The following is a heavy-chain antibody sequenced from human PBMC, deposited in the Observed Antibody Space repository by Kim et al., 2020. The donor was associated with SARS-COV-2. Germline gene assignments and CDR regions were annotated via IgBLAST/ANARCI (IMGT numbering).Heavy chain of an antibody. J-gene: IGHJ6*02. V-gene: IGHV1-18*01. CDR1: GYTFTSYG. Sequence: ASVKVSCKASGYTFTSYGISWVRQAPGQGLEWMGWISAYNGNTNYAQKLQGRVTMTTDTSTSTAYMELRSLRSDDTAVYYCARDGSGWERVYYYYGMDVWGQGTTVTVSS. CDR2: ISAYNGNT. D-gene: IGHD6-19*01. CDR3: ARDGSGWERVYYYYGMDV.